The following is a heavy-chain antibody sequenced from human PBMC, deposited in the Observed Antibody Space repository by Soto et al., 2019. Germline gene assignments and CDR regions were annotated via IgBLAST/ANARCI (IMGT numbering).Heavy chain of an antibody. D-gene: IGHD1-1*01. CDR3: ARDTTGTPRFEP. V-gene: IGHV1-18*01. Sequence: QVQLVQSGAEVKKPGASVKFSCKASGYTFTSYGISWVRKAPGQGLEWMGWNSAYNGNTNYAQKLQCRVTMTTDTSTSTAYMELRSLRSDDTAVYYCARDTTGTPRFEPWGQGTLVTVSS. CDR1: GYTFTSYG. J-gene: IGHJ5*02. CDR2: NSAYNGNT.